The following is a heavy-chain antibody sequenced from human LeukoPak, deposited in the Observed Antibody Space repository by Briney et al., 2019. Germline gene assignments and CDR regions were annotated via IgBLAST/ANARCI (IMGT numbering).Heavy chain of an antibody. J-gene: IGHJ4*02. D-gene: IGHD3-9*01. CDR2: IIPIFGTA. Sequence: ASVKVSCKASGGTFSSYAISWVRQASGQGLEWMGGIIPIFGTANYAQKFQGRVTITTDESTSTAYMELSSLRSEDTAVYYCARDGGYSDILTGYYLGYWGQGTLVTVSS. CDR3: ARDGGYSDILTGYYLGY. V-gene: IGHV1-69*05. CDR1: GGTFSSYA.